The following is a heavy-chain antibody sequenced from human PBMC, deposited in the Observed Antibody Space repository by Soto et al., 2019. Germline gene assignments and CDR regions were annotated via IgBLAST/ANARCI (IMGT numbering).Heavy chain of an antibody. J-gene: IGHJ4*02. Sequence: QVQLVQSGAEVTKPGSSVKVSCKASGGTFSTYTITWVRQAPGQGLEWLGRIIPIVTVTNYAQNFQVRVTISADRATSTAYMELNCLTSDDTAVYFCAANRGHASSWYLDYWGQGSLITVSS. CDR1: GGTFSTYT. CDR2: IIPIVTVT. CDR3: AANRGHASSWYLDY. V-gene: IGHV1-69*02. D-gene: IGHD6-13*01.